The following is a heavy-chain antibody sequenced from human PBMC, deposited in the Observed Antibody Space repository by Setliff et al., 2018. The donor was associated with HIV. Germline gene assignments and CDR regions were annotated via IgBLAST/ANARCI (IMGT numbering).Heavy chain of an antibody. V-gene: IGHV1-3*01. J-gene: IGHJ6*02. CDR2: INAGNGNT. CDR3: ARGKGSSGYYYYYGMDV. CDR1: GYTFTSYA. D-gene: IGHD3-10*01. Sequence: ASVKVSCKASGYTFTSYAMHWVRQAPGQRLAWMGWINAGNGNTKYSQEFQGRVTITRDTSASTAYMELSSLRSEETAVYYCARGKGSSGYYYYYGMDVWGQGTTVTVSS.